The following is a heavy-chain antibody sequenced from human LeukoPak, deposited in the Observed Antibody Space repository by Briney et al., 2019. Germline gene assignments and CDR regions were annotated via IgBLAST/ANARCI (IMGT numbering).Heavy chain of an antibody. CDR1: GGSISSYY. D-gene: IGHD3-9*01. V-gene: IGHV4-39*07. CDR3: ARALRGPSYDNYYMDV. Sequence: SETLSLTCTVSGGSISSYYWGWIRQPPGKGLEWIGSIYYSGSTYYNPSLKSRVTISVDTSKNQFSLKLSSVTAADTAVYYCARALRGPSYDNYYMDVWGKGTTVTVSS. J-gene: IGHJ6*03. CDR2: IYYSGST.